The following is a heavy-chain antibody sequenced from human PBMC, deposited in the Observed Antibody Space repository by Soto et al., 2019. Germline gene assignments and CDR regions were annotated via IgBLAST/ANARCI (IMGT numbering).Heavy chain of an antibody. CDR1: GGSISSSSYY. CDR3: ARLWSSSWLYYYGMDV. D-gene: IGHD6-13*01. Sequence: SETLSLTCTVSGGSISSSSYYWGWIRQPPGKGLEWIGSIYYSGSTYYNPSLKSRVTISVDTSKNQFSLKLSSVTAADTAVYYCARLWSSSWLYYYGMDVWGQGTTVTSP. V-gene: IGHV4-39*01. CDR2: IYYSGST. J-gene: IGHJ6*02.